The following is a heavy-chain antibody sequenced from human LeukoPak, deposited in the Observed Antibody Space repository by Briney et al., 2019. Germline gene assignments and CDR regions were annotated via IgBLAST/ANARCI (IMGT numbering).Heavy chain of an antibody. D-gene: IGHD1-26*01. J-gene: IGHJ4*02. Sequence: ASVMVSCKASGYTFTDYYIHWVRQAPGQGLEGMGWINPNSGGTNYAQKFQGRVTMTRDTSINTAYMELSRLRSDDTAVYYCATLGATEFDYWGQGTLVTVSS. CDR2: INPNSGGT. CDR3: ATLGATEFDY. V-gene: IGHV1-2*02. CDR1: GYTFTDYY.